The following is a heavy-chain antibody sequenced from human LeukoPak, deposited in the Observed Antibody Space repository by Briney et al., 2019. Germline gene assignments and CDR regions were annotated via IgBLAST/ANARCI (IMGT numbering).Heavy chain of an antibody. D-gene: IGHD6-13*01. CDR3: ARHTDIAPLSSLEY. CDR2: IYYSGST. V-gene: IGHV4-59*08. J-gene: IGHJ4*02. Sequence: GSLRLSCAASGFTFSSCSMNWIRQTPGKGLEWIGDIYYSGSTNYNPSLKSRVTISVDTSKNQFSLKLSSVTAADTAVYYCARHTDIAPLSSLEYWGQGTLVTVSS. CDR1: GFTFSSCS.